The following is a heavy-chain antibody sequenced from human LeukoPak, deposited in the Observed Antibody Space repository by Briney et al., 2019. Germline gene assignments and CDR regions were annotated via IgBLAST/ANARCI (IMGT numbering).Heavy chain of an antibody. CDR3: ARLWGCSGANCYLDN. Sequence: PGESLKISCKGSGYSFSTYWIGWVRPMPGKGLDWMGIIYPGDSHTTYRPSFQDQVTISVDKSISTAYLQWSSLKASDTAIYYCARLWGCSGANCYLDNWGQGTLVTVSS. CDR2: IYPGDSHT. CDR1: GYSFSTYW. V-gene: IGHV5-51*01. D-gene: IGHD2-15*01. J-gene: IGHJ4*02.